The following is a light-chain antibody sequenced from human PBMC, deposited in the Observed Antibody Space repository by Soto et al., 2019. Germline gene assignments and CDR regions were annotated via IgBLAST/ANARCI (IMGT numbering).Light chain of an antibody. J-gene: IGKJ2*01. Sequence: DIQMTQSPSTLSASVGDRVTITCRASHSISDWLAWFQQKPGKAPKLLIFKASFLEIGVPSRFSGTGSGTEFTLTISSLQPDDFATHYCQHYNSSPKYIFGQGTKLEIK. CDR2: KAS. CDR1: HSISDW. V-gene: IGKV1-5*03. CDR3: QHYNSSPKYI.